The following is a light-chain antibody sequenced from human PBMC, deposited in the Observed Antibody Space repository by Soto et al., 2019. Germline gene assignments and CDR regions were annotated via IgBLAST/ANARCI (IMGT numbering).Light chain of an antibody. Sequence: QSVLTQPPSASGTPGQRVSISCSGSRSNIGKNYVYWLQQLPGTAPKLLIYRDNQRPSGVPDRFSGSRSGTSASLAISGLRSEDEADYFCAKWDDSLNGYVFGTGTKVTVL. V-gene: IGLV1-47*01. CDR2: RDN. CDR1: RSNIGKNY. J-gene: IGLJ1*01. CDR3: AKWDDSLNGYV.